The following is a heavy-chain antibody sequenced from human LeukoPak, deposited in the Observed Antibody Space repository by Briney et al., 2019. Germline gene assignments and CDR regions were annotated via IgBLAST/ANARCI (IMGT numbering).Heavy chain of an antibody. CDR3: ARSWAGFDY. Sequence: SETLSLTCTVPGGSISSNSYYWSWIRQPAGKGLEWIGRIYTSGSTNYNPSPKSRVSISVDTSKSQFSLNLSPVTAADTAVYYCARSWAGFDYWGQGTLVTVPS. V-gene: IGHV4-61*02. J-gene: IGHJ4*02. D-gene: IGHD6-13*01. CDR2: IYTSGST. CDR1: GGSISSNSYY.